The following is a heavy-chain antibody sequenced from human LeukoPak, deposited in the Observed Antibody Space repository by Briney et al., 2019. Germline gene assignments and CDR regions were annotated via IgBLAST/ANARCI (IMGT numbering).Heavy chain of an antibody. J-gene: IGHJ6*02. D-gene: IGHD4-11*01. CDR3: AKGATVSYYYYGMDV. Sequence: GGSLRLSCAASGFTFDDYAMHWVRLAPGKGLEWVSGISWNSGSIGYADSVKGRFTISRDNAKNSLYLQMNSLRAEDTALYYCAKGATVSYYYYGMDVWGQGTTVTVSS. CDR1: GFTFDDYA. CDR2: ISWNSGSI. V-gene: IGHV3-9*01.